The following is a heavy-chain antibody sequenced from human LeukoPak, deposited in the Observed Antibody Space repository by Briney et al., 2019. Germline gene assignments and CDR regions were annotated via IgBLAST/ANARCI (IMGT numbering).Heavy chain of an antibody. CDR1: GGSISSSSYY. J-gene: IGHJ5*02. Sequence: SETLSLTCTVSGGSISSSSYYWGWIRQPPGKGLEWIGSIYYSGSTYYNPSLKSRVTISVDTSKNQFSLKLSSVTAADTAVYYCARPYYDILTGYKWFDPWGQGTLVIVSS. V-gene: IGHV4-39*01. CDR3: ARPYYDILTGYKWFDP. D-gene: IGHD3-9*01. CDR2: IYYSGST.